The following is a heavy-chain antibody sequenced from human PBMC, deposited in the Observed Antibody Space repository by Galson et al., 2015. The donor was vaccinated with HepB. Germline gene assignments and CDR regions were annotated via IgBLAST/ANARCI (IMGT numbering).Heavy chain of an antibody. CDR3: AKGSAGVVVTDNFDY. CDR1: RFTFTSSC. V-gene: IGHV3-30*02. D-gene: IGHD3-22*01. CDR2: VRYAGSDK. Sequence: SLRLSCAASRFTFTSSCMHWVRMISSKRLGWVAFVRYAGSDKYYADSVKARFTIPRDNSKNTLSLQMNSLRAEDTAVYYCAKGSAGVVVTDNFDYWGQGTLLTVSS. J-gene: IGHJ4*02.